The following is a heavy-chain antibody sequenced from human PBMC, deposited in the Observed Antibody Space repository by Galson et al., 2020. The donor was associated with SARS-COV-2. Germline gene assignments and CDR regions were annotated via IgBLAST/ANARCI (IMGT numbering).Heavy chain of an antibody. Sequence: SETLSLTCAVSGLSISSDFYWGWIRQPPGKGLEWIGNIYQGGTTYYNQSLKSRVTISIDKSKNQFSLKMTSVTAADTAVYYCARPSSSGYYSIWYFDLWGRGTLVTVSS. V-gene: IGHV4-38-2*01. D-gene: IGHD3-22*01. J-gene: IGHJ2*01. CDR1: GLSISSDFY. CDR2: IYQGGTT. CDR3: ARPSSSGYYSIWYFDL.